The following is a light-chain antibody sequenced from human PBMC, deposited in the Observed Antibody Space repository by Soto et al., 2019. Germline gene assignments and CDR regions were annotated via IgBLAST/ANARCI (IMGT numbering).Light chain of an antibody. CDR2: DVS. V-gene: IGKV1-5*01. CDR3: QQCNTFWR. CDR1: QSISRW. J-gene: IGKJ1*01. Sequence: DIHITQTNSTLSESVVDRVTITSRASQSISRWLAWYQQKPGKARKLLIYDVSSLESGVPSRFSGSGSGTEFPLTISSLQPDDFATYYCQQCNTFWRFGQVTKVDI.